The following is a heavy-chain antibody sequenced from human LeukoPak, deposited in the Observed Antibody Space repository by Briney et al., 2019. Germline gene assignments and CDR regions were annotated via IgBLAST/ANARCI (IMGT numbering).Heavy chain of an antibody. CDR2: IRSKANSYAT. D-gene: IGHD5-12*01. V-gene: IGHV3-73*01. CDR1: GFTFSGSA. J-gene: IGHJ6*04. Sequence: GGSLKLSSAASGFTFSGSAMHWVHQASGKGLEWVGRIRSKANSYATAYAASVKGRFTISRDDSKNTAYLQMNSLKTEDTAVYYCTRHGTSGYDMVDVWGKGTTVTVSS. CDR3: TRHGTSGYDMVDV.